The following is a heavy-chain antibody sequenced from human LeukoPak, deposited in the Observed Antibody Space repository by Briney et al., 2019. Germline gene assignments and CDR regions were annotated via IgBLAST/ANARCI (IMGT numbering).Heavy chain of an antibody. V-gene: IGHV3-23*01. CDR3: ARDTTTNYYDSSGYSYYFDY. Sequence: PGGSLRLSCAASGFTFSSFGMSWVRQAPGKGLEWVSAISSTGGTAYYADSVKGRFTISRDNSKNTLYLQMNSLRAEDTALYYCARDTTTNYYDSSGYSYYFDYWGQGTLVTVSS. J-gene: IGHJ4*02. CDR2: ISSTGGTA. CDR1: GFTFSSFG. D-gene: IGHD3-22*01.